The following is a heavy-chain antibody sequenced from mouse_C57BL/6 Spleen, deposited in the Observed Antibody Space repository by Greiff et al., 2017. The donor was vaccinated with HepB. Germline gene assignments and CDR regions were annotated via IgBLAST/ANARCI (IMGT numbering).Heavy chain of an antibody. CDR1: GYTFTDYY. D-gene: IGHD1-1*01. J-gene: IGHJ4*01. CDR3: ARDYGYAMDY. V-gene: IGHV1-19*01. Sequence: EVQLQQSGPVLVKPGASVKMSCKASGYTFTDYYMNWVKQSHGKSLEWIGVINPYNGGTSYNQKFKGKATLTDDKSSSTAYMELNSLTSEASAVYYCARDYGYAMDYWGQGTSVTVSS. CDR2: INPYNGGT.